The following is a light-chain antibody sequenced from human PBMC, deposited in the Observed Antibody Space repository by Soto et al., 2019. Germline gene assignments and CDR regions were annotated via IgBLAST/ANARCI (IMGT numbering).Light chain of an antibody. V-gene: IGKV3-20*01. CDR3: QQYGSSPHFT. CDR1: QSVSSSY. CDR2: GAS. Sequence: EIVLTQSPGTLSLSPGQRATLSCRASQSVSSSYLAWYQQKPGQAPRLLIYGASSRATGIPDRFSGSGSGTDFTLTISRLEHEDVAVYYWQQYGSSPHFTFDPGTKVDIK. J-gene: IGKJ3*01.